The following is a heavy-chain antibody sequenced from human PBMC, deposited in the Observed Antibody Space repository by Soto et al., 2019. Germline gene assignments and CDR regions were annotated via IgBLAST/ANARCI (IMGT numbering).Heavy chain of an antibody. J-gene: IGHJ6*02. CDR2: INPNSGGT. D-gene: IGHD2-8*01. CDR3: ARVRGYCTNGVCQDYYYGMDV. V-gene: IGHV1-2*02. CDR1: GYTFTGYY. Sequence: GASVKVSCKASGYTFTGYYMHWVRQAPGQGLEWMGWINPNSGGTNYAQKFQGRVTMTRDTSISTAYMELCRLRSDDTAVYYCARVRGYCTNGVCQDYYYGMDVWGQGTTVTVSS.